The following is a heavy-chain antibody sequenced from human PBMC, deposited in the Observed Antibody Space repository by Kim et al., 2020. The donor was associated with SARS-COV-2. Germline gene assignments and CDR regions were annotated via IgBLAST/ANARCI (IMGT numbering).Heavy chain of an antibody. D-gene: IGHD5-18*01. V-gene: IGHV1-69*05. CDR3: ARVDEDTAQSALCY. CDR1: GGTFSGYA. CDR2: IIPIFGTA. Sequence: SVKVSCKASGGTFSGYAISWVRQAPGQGLEWMGGIIPIFGTANYAQKFQGRVTITTDESTSTAYMELSSLRSEDTAVYYCARVDEDTAQSALCYWGQGTLVTVSS. J-gene: IGHJ4*02.